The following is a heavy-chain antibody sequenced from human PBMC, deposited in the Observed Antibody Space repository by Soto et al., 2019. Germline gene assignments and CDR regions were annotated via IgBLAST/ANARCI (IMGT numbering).Heavy chain of an antibody. D-gene: IGHD5-18*01. CDR2: IWYDGSNK. CDR3: ASGGYSYGLDWFDP. Sequence: QVQLVESGGGVVQPGRSLRLSCAASGFTFSSYGMHWVRQAPGKGLEWVAVIWYDGSNKYYADSVKGRFTISRDKSKNTLYLQMNSLRAEDTAVYYFASGGYSYGLDWFDPWGQGTLVTVSS. J-gene: IGHJ5*02. CDR1: GFTFSSYG. V-gene: IGHV3-33*01.